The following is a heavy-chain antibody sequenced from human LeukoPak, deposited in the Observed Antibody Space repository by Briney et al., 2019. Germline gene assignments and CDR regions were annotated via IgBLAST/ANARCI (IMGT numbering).Heavy chain of an antibody. CDR1: GFTFSSYA. Sequence: GGSLRLSCAASGFTFSSYAMHWVRQAPGKGLEWVAVISYDGSNKYYADSVKGRFTISRDNSKNTLYLQMNSLRAEDTAVYYCARDRWELLSNSYHYCGLDVWGQGTTVTVSS. V-gene: IGHV3-30*04. J-gene: IGHJ6*02. CDR2: ISYDGSNK. CDR3: ARDRWELLSNSYHYCGLDV. D-gene: IGHD2-15*01.